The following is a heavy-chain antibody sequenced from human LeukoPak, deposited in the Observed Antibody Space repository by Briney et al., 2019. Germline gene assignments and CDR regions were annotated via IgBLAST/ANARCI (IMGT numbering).Heavy chain of an antibody. CDR3: ATSNDAKIAPFDH. J-gene: IGHJ4*02. V-gene: IGHV4-4*09. CDR2: INTKGET. Sequence: SETLSLTCTVSGVSMSAYQWSWVRQSPEKGLEWIGCINTKGETSYNPSLKSRVTTSVNTSKSQFSPRLTSVTAADTAVYYCATSNDAKIAPFDHWGQGAPVTVSS. D-gene: IGHD2-21*01. CDR1: GVSMSAYQ.